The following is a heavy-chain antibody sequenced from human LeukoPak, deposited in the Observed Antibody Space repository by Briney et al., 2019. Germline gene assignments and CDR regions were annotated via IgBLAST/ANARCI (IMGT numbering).Heavy chain of an antibody. D-gene: IGHD3-9*01. V-gene: IGHV3-21*01. CDR1: GLTFSSYS. CDR3: ATRDGQTYDILAGYY. J-gene: IGHJ4*02. CDR2: ISSSSSYI. Sequence: GGSLRLSCAASGLTFSSYSMNWVRQAPGNGLEWASSISSSSSYIYYADSVKGRFTISRDNAKNSLYLQMNSLRAEDTAVYYCATRDGQTYDILAGYYWGQGTLVTVSS.